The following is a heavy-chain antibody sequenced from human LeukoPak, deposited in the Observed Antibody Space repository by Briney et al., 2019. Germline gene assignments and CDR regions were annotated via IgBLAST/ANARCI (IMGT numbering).Heavy chain of an antibody. CDR1: GYTFTTYA. CDR3: ARPDYGDTPPRY. CDR2: INAGNGNT. D-gene: IGHD4-17*01. V-gene: IGHV1-3*01. J-gene: IGHJ4*02. Sequence: ASLKVSCKASGYTFTTYAMHWVRQAPGQRLEWMGWINAGNGNTKYSQKFQGRVTITSDTSASTAYMELSSLRSEDTAVYYCARPDYGDTPPRYWGQGTLVTVSS.